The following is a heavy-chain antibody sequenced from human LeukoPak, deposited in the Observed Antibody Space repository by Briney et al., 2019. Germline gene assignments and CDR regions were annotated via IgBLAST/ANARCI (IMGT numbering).Heavy chain of an antibody. D-gene: IGHD6-13*01. CDR3: ARDRGSIAAAGY. CDR1: GFTFSSYS. V-gene: IGHV3-21*01. J-gene: IGHJ4*02. CDR2: ISSSSSYI. Sequence: PGGSLRLSCAASGFTFSSYSMNWVRQALGKGLEWVSSISSSSSYIYYADSVKGRFTISRDNAKNSLYLQMNSLRAEDTAVYYCARDRGSIAAAGYWGQGTLVTVS.